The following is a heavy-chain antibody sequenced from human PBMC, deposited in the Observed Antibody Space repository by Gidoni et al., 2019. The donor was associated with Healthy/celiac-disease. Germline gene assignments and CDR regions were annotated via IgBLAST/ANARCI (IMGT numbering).Heavy chain of an antibody. CDR3: AKDYFNYYGSGSGVL. Sequence: EVQLLESGGGLVQPGGSLRLSCAASGFPFGSYARSWVRQVPGKGLEWVSASSGSGGSTYYADSVKGRFTISRDNSKNTLYLQMNSLRAEDTAVYYCAKDYFNYYGSGSGVLWGQGTLVTVSS. J-gene: IGHJ4*02. V-gene: IGHV3-23*01. D-gene: IGHD3-10*01. CDR2: SSGSGGST. CDR1: GFPFGSYA.